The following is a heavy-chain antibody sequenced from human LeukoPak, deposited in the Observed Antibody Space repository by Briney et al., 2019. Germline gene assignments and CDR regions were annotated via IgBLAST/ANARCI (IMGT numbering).Heavy chain of an antibody. Sequence: GGSLRLSCAASGFTFSSYSMNWVRQAPGKGLEWVSSISSSSSHIYYADSVKGRFTISRDNSKNTLYLQMNSLRAEDTAVYYCAKDPRSAGYDAFDIWGQGTMVTVSS. D-gene: IGHD6-13*01. V-gene: IGHV3-21*01. CDR1: GFTFSSYS. J-gene: IGHJ3*02. CDR2: ISSSSSHI. CDR3: AKDPRSAGYDAFDI.